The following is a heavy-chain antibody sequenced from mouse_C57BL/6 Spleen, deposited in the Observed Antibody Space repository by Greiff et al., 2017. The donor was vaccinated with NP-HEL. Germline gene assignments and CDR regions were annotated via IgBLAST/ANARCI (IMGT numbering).Heavy chain of an antibody. CDR2: IRLKSDNYAT. Sequence: EVKLVESGGGLVQPGGSMKLSCVASGFTFSNYWMNWVRQSPEKGLEWVAQIRLKSDNYATHYAESVKGRFTISRDDSKSSVYLQMNNLRAEDTGIYYCTAFYYGSSYDYAMDYWGQGTSVTVSS. CDR1: GFTFSNYW. J-gene: IGHJ4*01. D-gene: IGHD1-1*01. CDR3: TAFYYGSSYDYAMDY. V-gene: IGHV6-3*01.